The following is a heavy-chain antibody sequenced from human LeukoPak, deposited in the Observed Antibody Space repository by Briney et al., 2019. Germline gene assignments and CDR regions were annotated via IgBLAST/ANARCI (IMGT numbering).Heavy chain of an antibody. CDR3: SKKGQSEDYGKPG. J-gene: IGHJ4*02. CDR1: GFTLGTYD. Sequence: GGSLRLSCAASGFTLGTYDMYWVRQAPGKGLECVSSISRGGGSTYYADSVKGRFTISRDNSKNTLYLQMSSLRADDTAVYYCSKKGQSEDYGKPGWGQGTLVTVSS. D-gene: IGHD4-17*01. CDR2: ISRGGGST. V-gene: IGHV3-23*01.